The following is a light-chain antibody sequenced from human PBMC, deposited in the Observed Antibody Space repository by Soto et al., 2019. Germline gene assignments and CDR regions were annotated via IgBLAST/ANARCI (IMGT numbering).Light chain of an antibody. Sequence: DIQMTQSPSSLSASVGDRVTITCRASQNINTILNWYQQTPGQAPKLLIYAASSLQSGVPSRFSGSGSGTDFTLTISSLQPEDFATYYCQQSYSSPRTFGQGTK. CDR1: QNINTI. V-gene: IGKV1-39*01. CDR3: QQSYSSPRT. J-gene: IGKJ1*01. CDR2: AAS.